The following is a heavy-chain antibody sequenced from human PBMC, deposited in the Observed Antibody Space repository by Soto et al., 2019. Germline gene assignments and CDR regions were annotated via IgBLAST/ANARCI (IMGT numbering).Heavy chain of an antibody. CDR1: GFTFSNSG. CDR3: AKLIHNSYYNVMDV. J-gene: IGHJ6*02. Sequence: EVQLLESGGDLVQPGGSLRLVCAASGFTFSNSGMRWVRQAPGQGLEWVSSIGPSGNTYYSDAVKGRFTISRAISKNKLFLQMDSLRAEDTATYYCAKLIHNSYYNVMDVWGQGTTVTVSS. V-gene: IGHV3-23*01. CDR2: IGPSGNT. D-gene: IGHD5-18*01.